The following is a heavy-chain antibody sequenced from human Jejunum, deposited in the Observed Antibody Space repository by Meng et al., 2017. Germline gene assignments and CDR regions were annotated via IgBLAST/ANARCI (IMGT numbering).Heavy chain of an antibody. CDR2: IYWDDDR. CDR1: GFSLTTRGVG. D-gene: IGHD3-16*02. Sequence: SGPTLVKPTQTLALTCTFSGFSLTTRGVGVGWIRQPPGRALEWLAIIYWDDDRRYSPSLENRLSITKDTSKNQVILIMTDMDPVDTATYFCARIIITFAGVVDRLDAFDVWGQGTKVTVSS. V-gene: IGHV2-5*02. CDR3: ARIIITFAGVVDRLDAFDV. J-gene: IGHJ3*01.